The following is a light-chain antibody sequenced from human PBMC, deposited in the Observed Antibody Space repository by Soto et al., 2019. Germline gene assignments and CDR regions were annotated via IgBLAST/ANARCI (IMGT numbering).Light chain of an antibody. CDR2: DVS. CDR1: SXDVGAYNR. V-gene: IGLV2-14*03. CDR3: SSFTSTTTLDV. Sequence: QSALTQPASVSGSPGQSITISCTGTSXDVGAYNRVSWYRQHPGKAPKLMIYDVSSRPSGVSNRFSGSKSGNTALLTISRLQAEDEADYYCSSFTSTTTLDVFGTGTKLTVL. J-gene: IGLJ1*01.